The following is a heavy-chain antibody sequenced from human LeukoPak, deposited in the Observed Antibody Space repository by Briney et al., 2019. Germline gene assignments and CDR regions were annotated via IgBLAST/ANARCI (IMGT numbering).Heavy chain of an antibody. CDR1: GFTFSGYG. J-gene: IGHJ4*02. CDR2: IRYDATNK. D-gene: IGHD5-24*01. V-gene: IGHV3-30*02. Sequence: PGGSLRLSCAASGFTFSGYGMHWVRQTPGKGLEWVAFIRYDATNKYYADSVKGRFTISRDNSKNTLYLQMNNLRTEDTAVYYCAKDQGGDDYNGWGQGTLVTVSS. CDR3: AKDQGGDDYNG.